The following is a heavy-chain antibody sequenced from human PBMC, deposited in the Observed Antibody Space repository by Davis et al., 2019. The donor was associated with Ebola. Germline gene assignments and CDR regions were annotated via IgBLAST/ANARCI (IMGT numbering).Heavy chain of an antibody. V-gene: IGHV3-48*02. Sequence: PGGSLRLSCAASGFTFSSYSMNWVRQAPGKGLEWVSYISSSSSTIYYADSVKGRFTISRDNAKNSLYLQMNSLRDEDTAVYYCARDGGAYCGGDCYFGYWGQGTLVTVSS. CDR2: ISSSSSTI. CDR1: GFTFSSYS. D-gene: IGHD2-21*02. CDR3: ARDGGAYCGGDCYFGY. J-gene: IGHJ4*02.